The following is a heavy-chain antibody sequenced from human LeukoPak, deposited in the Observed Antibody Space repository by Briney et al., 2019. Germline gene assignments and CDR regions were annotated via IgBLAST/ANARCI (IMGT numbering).Heavy chain of an antibody. CDR3: ARDIRGLGSCFDY. V-gene: IGHV3-30*02. CDR2: IRYDGSNI. CDR1: GFTFSNYG. Sequence: GGSLRLSCAASGFTFSNYGMHWVRQAPGNRLEWVAFIRYDGSNIYYADSVKGRFTISRDNTKNSLYLQMNSLRAEDTAVYYCARDIRGLGSCFDYWGQGTLVTVSS. D-gene: IGHD3-10*01. J-gene: IGHJ4*02.